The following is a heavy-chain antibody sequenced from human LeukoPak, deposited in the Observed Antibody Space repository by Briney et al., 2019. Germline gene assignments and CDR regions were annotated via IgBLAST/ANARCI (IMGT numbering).Heavy chain of an antibody. J-gene: IGHJ3*02. CDR2: IIPIFGTA. V-gene: IGHV1-69*05. CDR3: ARGEREIFGVVIIGDDAFDI. Sequence: SVKVSCKASGGTFSSYAISWVRQAPGQGLEWMGGIIPIFGTANYAQKFQGRVTITTDESTSTAYMELSSLRSEDTAVYYCARGEREIFGVVIIGDDAFDIWGQGTMVTVSS. D-gene: IGHD3-3*01. CDR1: GGTFSSYA.